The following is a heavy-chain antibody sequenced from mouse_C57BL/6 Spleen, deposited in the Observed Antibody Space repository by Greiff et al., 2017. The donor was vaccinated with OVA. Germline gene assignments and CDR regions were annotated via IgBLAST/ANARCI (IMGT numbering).Heavy chain of an antibody. J-gene: IGHJ4*01. Sequence: VNLVESGPGLVAPSQSLSITCTVSGFSLTSYGVDWVRQSPGKGLEWLGVIWGVGSTNYNSALKSRLSISKDNSKSQVFLKMNSLQTDDTAMYYCVRYDYEGYAMDYWGQGTSVTVSS. CDR1: GFSLTSYG. CDR2: IWGVGST. CDR3: VRYDYEGYAMDY. D-gene: IGHD2-4*01. V-gene: IGHV2-6*01.